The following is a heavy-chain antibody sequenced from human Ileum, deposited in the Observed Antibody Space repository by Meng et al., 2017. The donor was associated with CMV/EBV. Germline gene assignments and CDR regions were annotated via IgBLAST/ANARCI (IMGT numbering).Heavy chain of an antibody. Sequence: RSCVASGFTFSSYWMHWVRQVPGKGLVWVARIDTGGSRTDSADSAKGRFTISRDNVKNTLYLQMNSLRAEDTAVYYCARDLGGGSGYWGQGTLVTVSS. CDR3: ARDLGGGSGY. D-gene: IGHD3-16*01. V-gene: IGHV3-74*01. CDR2: IDTGGSRT. J-gene: IGHJ4*02. CDR1: GFTFSSYW.